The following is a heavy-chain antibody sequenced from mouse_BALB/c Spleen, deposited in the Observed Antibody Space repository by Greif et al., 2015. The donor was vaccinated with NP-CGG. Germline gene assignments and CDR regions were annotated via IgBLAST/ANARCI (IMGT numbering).Heavy chain of an antibody. CDR3: ARGYDYDWFAY. CDR2: ILPGSGST. V-gene: IGHV1-9*01. J-gene: IGHJ3*01. Sequence: QVQLKESGAELMEPGASVKISCKATGYTFSSYWIEWVKQRPGHGLEWIGEILPGSGSTNYNEKFKGKATFTADTSSNTAYMQLSSLTSEDSAVYYCARGYDYDWFAYWGQGTLVTVSA. D-gene: IGHD2-4*01. CDR1: GYTFSSYW.